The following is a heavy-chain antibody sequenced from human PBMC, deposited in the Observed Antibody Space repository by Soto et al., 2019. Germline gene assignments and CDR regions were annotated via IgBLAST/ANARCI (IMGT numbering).Heavy chain of an antibody. Sequence: QVQLQQWGAGLLKPSETLSLTCAVYGGSFSGYYWSWIRQPPVKGLEWIGEINHSGSTHYNPSLKSRVTLSVDTAKNQFSLKLSSVTAADTAVYYCARGQAAGCDYWGQGTLVTVSS. CDR2: INHSGST. D-gene: IGHD6-13*01. V-gene: IGHV4-34*01. CDR3: ARGQAAGCDY. CDR1: GGSFSGYY. J-gene: IGHJ4*02.